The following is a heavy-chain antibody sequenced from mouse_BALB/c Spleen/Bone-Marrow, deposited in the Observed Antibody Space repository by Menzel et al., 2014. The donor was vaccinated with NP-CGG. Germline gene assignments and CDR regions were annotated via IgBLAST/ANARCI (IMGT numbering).Heavy chain of an antibody. J-gene: IGHJ2*01. CDR3: ARDPNDY. CDR1: GFTFSSYG. Sequence: EVQRVESGGGLVQPGGSLKLSCAASGFTFSSYGMSWVRQTPDKRLELVATINSNGGSTYYPDSVKGRFTISRDNAKNTLYLQMSSLKSEDTAMYYCARDPNDYWGQGTTLTVSS. V-gene: IGHV5-6-3*01. CDR2: INSNGGST.